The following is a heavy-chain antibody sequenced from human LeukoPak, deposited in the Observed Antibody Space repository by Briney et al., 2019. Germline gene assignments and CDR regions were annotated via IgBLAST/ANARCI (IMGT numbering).Heavy chain of an antibody. D-gene: IGHD5-24*01. J-gene: IGHJ6*03. CDR1: GGSISSGSYY. CDR2: IYTSGST. V-gene: IGHV4-61*02. CDR3: AREDTGRGSILLRYYYYMDV. Sequence: SETLSLTCTVSGGSISSGSYYWSWIRQPAGKGLEWIGRIYTSGSTNYNPSLKSRVTISVDTSKNQFSLKLSSVTAADTAVYYCAREDTGRGSILLRYYYYMDVWGKGTTVTVSS.